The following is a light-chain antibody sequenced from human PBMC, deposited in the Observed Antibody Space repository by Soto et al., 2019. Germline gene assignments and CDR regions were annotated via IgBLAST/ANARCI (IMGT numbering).Light chain of an antibody. CDR1: QSISNY. Sequence: DIQLTQSPSSLSASVGDRVSISCRASQSISNYLNWYQQKPGIAPKFLIFAASRLQSGVPSRFSGSGAGTDFTLTSSSLQPEDFATYYCQQSYPRTFGQGTKVEI. CDR3: QQSYPRT. V-gene: IGKV1-39*01. CDR2: AAS. J-gene: IGKJ1*01.